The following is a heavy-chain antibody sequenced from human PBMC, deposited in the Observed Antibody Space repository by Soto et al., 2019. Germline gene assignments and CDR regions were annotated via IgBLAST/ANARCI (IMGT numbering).Heavy chain of an antibody. Sequence: SQTLSLTCVIYGDCVSRNSIPWIIFRQYPLRGLEWLGRTYYTSKWYTDSAVPMKSPIAINQDTSRNQFSLQLDSVIPEDTAVYYCAGITSFRAMDVWGQGTPVTVSS. J-gene: IGHJ6*02. CDR1: GDCVSRNSIP. D-gene: IGHD3-10*01. CDR2: TYYTSKWYT. V-gene: IGHV6-1*01. CDR3: AGITSFRAMDV.